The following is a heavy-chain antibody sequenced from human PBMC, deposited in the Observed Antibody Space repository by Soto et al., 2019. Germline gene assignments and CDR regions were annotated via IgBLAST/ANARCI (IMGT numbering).Heavy chain of an antibody. Sequence: GVSLRLSCAASGFTFSSYAMSWVRQAPGKGLEWVSAISGSGGSTYYADSVKGRFTISRDNSKNTLYLQMNSLRAEDTAVYYCSRKNVGQWAFRVNYGMDVWGQGTTVTGS. CDR1: GFTFSSYA. CDR2: ISGSGGST. D-gene: IGHD6-19*01. J-gene: IGHJ6*02. CDR3: SRKNVGQWAFRVNYGMDV. V-gene: IGHV3-23*01.